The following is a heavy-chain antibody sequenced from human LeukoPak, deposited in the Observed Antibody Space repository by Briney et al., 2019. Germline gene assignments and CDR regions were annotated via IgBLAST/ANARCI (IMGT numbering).Heavy chain of an antibody. CDR2: INHSGST. CDR1: GGSFSGHY. Sequence: SETLSLTCAVYGGSFSGHYWSWIRQPPGKGLEWIGEINHSGSTNYNPSLKSRVTISVDTSKNQFSLKLSSVTAADTAVYYCARTDFWSGYDYWGQGTLVTVSS. CDR3: ARTDFWSGYDY. V-gene: IGHV4-34*01. D-gene: IGHD3-3*01. J-gene: IGHJ4*02.